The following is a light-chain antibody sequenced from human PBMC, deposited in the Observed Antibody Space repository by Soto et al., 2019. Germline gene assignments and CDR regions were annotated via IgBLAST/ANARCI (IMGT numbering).Light chain of an antibody. V-gene: IGLV2-11*01. CDR2: DVS. J-gene: IGLJ1*01. Sequence: QSVLTQPRSVSRSPGQSVTISCTGTSSDVGGYNYVSWYQQYPGKAPKLMIYDVSKRPSGVPDRFPGSKSGNTASLTISGLQAEDEADYYCCSYAGSYIYVFGTGTKVTVL. CDR1: SSDVGGYNY. CDR3: CSYAGSYIYV.